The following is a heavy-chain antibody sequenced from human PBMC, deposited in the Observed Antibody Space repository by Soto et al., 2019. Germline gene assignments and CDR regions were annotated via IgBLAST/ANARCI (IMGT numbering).Heavy chain of an antibody. D-gene: IGHD4-17*01. CDR1: GGSISSGGYY. Sequence: SETLSLTCTVSGGSISSGGYYWSWIRQHPGKGLEWIGYIYYSGSTYYNPSLKSRVTISVDTSKNQFSLKLSSVTAADTAVYYCARAPSYKHDYGDYGQFDYWGQGTLVTVSS. CDR3: ARAPSYKHDYGDYGQFDY. CDR2: IYYSGST. V-gene: IGHV4-31*03. J-gene: IGHJ4*02.